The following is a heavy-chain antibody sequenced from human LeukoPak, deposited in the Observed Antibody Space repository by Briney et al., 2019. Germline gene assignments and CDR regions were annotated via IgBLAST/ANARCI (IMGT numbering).Heavy chain of an antibody. Sequence: GGSLRLSCAASGFTFGSYGMSWVRQAPGKGLECVAALSGGGGSPYYSDSVKGRFTISRDNSKNTLYLQMDSLRAEDTAVYYCAKGHYYGSGSLDYWGQGTLVTVSS. CDR1: GFTFGSYG. D-gene: IGHD3-10*01. J-gene: IGHJ4*02. V-gene: IGHV3-23*01. CDR3: AKGHYYGSGSLDY. CDR2: LSGGGGSP.